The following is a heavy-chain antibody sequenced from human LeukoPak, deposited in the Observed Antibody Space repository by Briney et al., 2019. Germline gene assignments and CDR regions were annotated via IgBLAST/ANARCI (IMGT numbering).Heavy chain of an antibody. D-gene: IGHD2-2*01. CDR1: GGSFSGYY. Sequence: SSETLSLTCAVYGGSFSGYYWSWIRQPPGKGLEWIGEINHSGSTNYNPSLKSRVTISVDTSKNQFSLKLSSVTAADTAVYYCARGDLVVPAASPDYWGQGTLVTVSS. CDR2: INHSGST. V-gene: IGHV4-34*01. CDR3: ARGDLVVPAASPDY. J-gene: IGHJ4*02.